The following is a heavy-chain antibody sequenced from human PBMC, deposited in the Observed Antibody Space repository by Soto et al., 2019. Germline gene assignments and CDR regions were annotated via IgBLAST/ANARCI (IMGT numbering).Heavy chain of an antibody. CDR1: GFTFSSYA. J-gene: IGHJ3*02. CDR3: AKDRQWLVLVDAFDI. D-gene: IGHD6-19*01. V-gene: IGHV3-23*01. Sequence: EVQLLESWGGLVQPGGSLRLSCAASGFTFSSYAISWVRQAPGKGLEWVSGVIGSGGRTYYADSVKVRFTISRDNSKNTMYMQMNSLRSEDTAVYYCAKDRQWLVLVDAFDIWGQGTMVTVSS. CDR2: VIGSGGRT.